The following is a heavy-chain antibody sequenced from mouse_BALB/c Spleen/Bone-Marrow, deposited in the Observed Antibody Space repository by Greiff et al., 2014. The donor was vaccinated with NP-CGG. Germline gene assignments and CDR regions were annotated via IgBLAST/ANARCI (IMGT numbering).Heavy chain of an antibody. V-gene: IGHV2-3*01. CDR3: AKQERFSYARDY. CDR1: GFSVTSYG. Sequence: VLLVESGPGLVAPSQSLSITCTVSGFSVTSYGVSWVRQPPGKGLEWLGVIWGDGSKNYHSALIYRMSISKDNSKSKMLLKLISLQTDDTATYYCAKQERFSYARDYWGQGTSVTVSS. CDR2: IWGDGSK. J-gene: IGHJ4*01.